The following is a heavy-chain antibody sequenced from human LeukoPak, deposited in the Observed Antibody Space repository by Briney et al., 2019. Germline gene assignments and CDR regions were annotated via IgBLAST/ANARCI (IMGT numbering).Heavy chain of an antibody. J-gene: IGHJ6*02. D-gene: IGHD3-10*01. CDR2: IIPIFGTA. V-gene: IGHV1-69*05. CDR3: AREGGGLMVRDNLVDYYYGMDV. CDR1: GYTLTSYG. Sequence: ASVKVSCKASGYTLTSYGISWVRQAPGQGLEWMGGIIPIFGTANYTQKFQGRVTITTDESTSTAYMELSSLRSEDTAVYYCAREGGGLMVRDNLVDYYYGMDVWGQGTTVTVSS.